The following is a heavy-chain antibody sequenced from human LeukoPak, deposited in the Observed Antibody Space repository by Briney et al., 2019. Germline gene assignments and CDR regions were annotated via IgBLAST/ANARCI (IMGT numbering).Heavy chain of an antibody. Sequence: SETLSLTCTVSGGSISSSSYYWGWIRQPPGKGLEWIGSIYHSGSTYYNPSLKSRVTISVDTSKNQFSLKLSSVTAADTAVYYCARAYAGYHVLMHEQGFDYWGQGTLVTVSS. D-gene: IGHD2-2*01. CDR3: ARAYAGYHVLMHEQGFDY. V-gene: IGHV4-39*07. CDR2: IYHSGST. J-gene: IGHJ4*02. CDR1: GGSISSSSYY.